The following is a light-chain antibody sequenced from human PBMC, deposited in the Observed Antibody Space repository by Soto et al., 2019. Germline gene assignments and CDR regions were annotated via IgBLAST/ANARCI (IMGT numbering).Light chain of an antibody. V-gene: IGKV1-39*01. J-gene: IGKJ5*01. CDR2: AAS. Sequence: DIQMTQSPSSLSASVGDSVTITFRASESISSYLSWHLQKPGKAPKPLIYAASNLQSGVPSRFSGSGSGTDFTLTISSLQPEDFATYYCQQANSFPLTFGQGTRLEIK. CDR1: ESISSY. CDR3: QQANSFPLT.